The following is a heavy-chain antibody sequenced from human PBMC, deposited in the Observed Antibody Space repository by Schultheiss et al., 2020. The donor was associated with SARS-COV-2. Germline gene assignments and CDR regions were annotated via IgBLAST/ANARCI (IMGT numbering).Heavy chain of an antibody. CDR3: AREGPMTTVTIFDY. D-gene: IGHD4-17*01. CDR2: INHSGST. CDR1: GGSISSYY. J-gene: IGHJ4*02. V-gene: IGHV4-34*01. Sequence: SETLSLTCTVSGGSISSYYWSWIRQPPGKGLEWIGEINHSGSTNYNPSLKSRVTISVDTSKNQFSLKLSSVTAADTAVYYCAREGPMTTVTIFDYWGQGTLVTVSS.